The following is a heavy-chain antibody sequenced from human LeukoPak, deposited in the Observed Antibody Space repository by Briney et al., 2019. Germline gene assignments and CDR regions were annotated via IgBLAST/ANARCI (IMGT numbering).Heavy chain of an antibody. Sequence: PGGSLRLSCAASGFTVSSNYMSWVRQAPGKGLEWVSVIYSGGSTYYADSVKGRFTISRDNSKNTLYLRMNSLRAEDTAVYYCAREGGGSGSSYYYYGMDVWGKGTTVTVSS. V-gene: IGHV3-53*01. CDR2: IYSGGST. J-gene: IGHJ6*04. CDR3: AREGGGSGSSYYYYGMDV. CDR1: GFTVSSNY. D-gene: IGHD3-10*01.